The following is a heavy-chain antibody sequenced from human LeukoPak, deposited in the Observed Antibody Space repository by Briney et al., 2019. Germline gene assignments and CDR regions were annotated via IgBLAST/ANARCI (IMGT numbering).Heavy chain of an antibody. D-gene: IGHD3-9*01. J-gene: IGHJ4*02. CDR1: GGTVSSYA. Sequence: ASVKVSCKASGGTVSSYAISWGRQAPGQGLEGMGGIIPIFGTANYAQKFQGRVTITADKSTSTAYMELSSLRSEDTAVYYCFLQAEVGIRYFDWLLYWGQGTLVTVSS. CDR2: IIPIFGTA. CDR3: FLQAEVGIRYFDWLLY. V-gene: IGHV1-69*06.